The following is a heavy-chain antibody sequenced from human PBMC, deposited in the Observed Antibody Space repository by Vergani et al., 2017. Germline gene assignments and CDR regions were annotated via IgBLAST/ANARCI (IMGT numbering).Heavy chain of an antibody. V-gene: IGHV4-38-2*01. J-gene: IGHJ5*02. D-gene: IGHD5-18*01. CDR3: ARRPGRWGYCYGQGWLDP. Sequence: QVQLQESGPGLVKTSETLSLTCAVSGYSISSGYYWGWIRQPPGKGLEWIGSIYHRWSTYYKQSLKSRVTISVDTSKNQFSLKLSSVTAADTAVYYCARRPGRWGYCYGQGWLDPWGQGTLVIVSS. CDR2: IYHRWST. CDR1: GYSISSGYY.